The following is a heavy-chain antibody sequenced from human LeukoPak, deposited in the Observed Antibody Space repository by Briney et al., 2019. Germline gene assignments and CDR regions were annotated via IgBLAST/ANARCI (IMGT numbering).Heavy chain of an antibody. Sequence: SVTLSLTCTVSGGSISNYYWSWIRQPPGKGLEWIGYIYTSGSTNYNPSLKSRVTISVDTSKNQFSLKLSSVTAADTAVYYCARHVRGYYYYYMDVWGKGTTVTVSS. CDR2: IYTSGST. J-gene: IGHJ6*03. CDR1: GGSISNYY. V-gene: IGHV4-4*09. CDR3: ARHVRGYYYYYMDV.